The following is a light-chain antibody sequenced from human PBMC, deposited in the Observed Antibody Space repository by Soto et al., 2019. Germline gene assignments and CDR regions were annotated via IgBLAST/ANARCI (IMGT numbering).Light chain of an antibody. V-gene: IGKV3-20*01. J-gene: IGKJ2*01. Sequence: EIVLTQSPCTLSLSPGERATLSCRASQSVSSSYLAWYQQKPGQAPRLLIYGASSRATGIPDRFSGSGSGTAFTLTISRLEPEDFAVYYCQQYGSSPLYTFGQGTKLEIK. CDR3: QQYGSSPLYT. CDR2: GAS. CDR1: QSVSSSY.